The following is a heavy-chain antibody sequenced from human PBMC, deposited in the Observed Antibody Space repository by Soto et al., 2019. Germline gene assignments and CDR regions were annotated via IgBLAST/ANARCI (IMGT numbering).Heavy chain of an antibody. V-gene: IGHV3-23*01. J-gene: IGHJ4*02. CDR2: ISGSGGST. CDR1: GFTFSSYA. Sequence: EVQLLESGGGLVQPGGSLRLSCAAPGFTFSSYAMSWVRQAPGKGLEWVSAISGSGGSTYYADSVKGRFTISRDNSKNTLYLQMNSLRAEDTAVYYCAKDTSPYSSGYDFDYWGQGTLVTVSS. CDR3: AKDTSPYSSGYDFDY. D-gene: IGHD6-19*01.